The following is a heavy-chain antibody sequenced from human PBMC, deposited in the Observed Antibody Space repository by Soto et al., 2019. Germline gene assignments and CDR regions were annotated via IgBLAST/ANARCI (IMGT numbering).Heavy chain of an antibody. CDR1: GFTFSSYA. CDR2: ISGSGGST. J-gene: IGHJ6*02. D-gene: IGHD3-16*01. V-gene: IGHV3-23*01. CDR3: AKYRSDGDYYYGMDV. Sequence: RRLSCAASGFTFSSYAMSWVRQAPGKGLEWVSAISGSGGSTYYADSVKGRFTISRDNSKNTLYLQMNSLRAEDAAVYYCAKYRSDGDYYYGMDVWGQGTTVTAP.